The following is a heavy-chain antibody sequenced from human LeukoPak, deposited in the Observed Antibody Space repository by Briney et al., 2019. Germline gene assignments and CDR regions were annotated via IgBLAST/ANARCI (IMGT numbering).Heavy chain of an antibody. V-gene: IGHV1-8*01. CDR3: ARSPAGVYVYYYYYYMDV. CDR1: GYTFTSYH. Sequence: ASVKVSCKASGYTFTSYHINWVRQATGQGLEWMGWMNPNSGNTGYAQKFQGRVTMTRNTSISTAYMELSSLRSEDTAVYYCARSPAGVYVYYYYYYMDVWGKGTTVTVSS. D-gene: IGHD6-13*01. CDR2: MNPNSGNT. J-gene: IGHJ6*03.